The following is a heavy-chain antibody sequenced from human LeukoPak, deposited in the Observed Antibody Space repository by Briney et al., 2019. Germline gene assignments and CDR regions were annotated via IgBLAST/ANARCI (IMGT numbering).Heavy chain of an antibody. V-gene: IGHV1-24*01. Sequence: RASVKVSCKVSGYTLIGLSMNWVRQAPGKGLEWMGGFDPEDGETIYAQKFQGRVTMTEDTSTNTVYMELSSLRSEDTAVYYCATPASNYVWGGAFDVWGQAPRVTVSS. J-gene: IGHJ3*01. CDR3: ATPASNYVWGGAFDV. CDR2: FDPEDGET. CDR1: GYTLIGLS. D-gene: IGHD3-16*01.